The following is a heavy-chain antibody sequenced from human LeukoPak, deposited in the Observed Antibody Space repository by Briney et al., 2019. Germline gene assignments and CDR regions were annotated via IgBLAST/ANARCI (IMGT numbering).Heavy chain of an antibody. CDR2: IYTSGST. J-gene: IGHJ3*02. Sequence: SETLSLTCTVSGGSISSYYWSWIRQPAGKGLEWIGRIYTSGSTNYNPSLKSRVTMSVDTSKNQFSLKLSSVTAADTAVYYCARDLVPFDRGAFDIWGQGTMVTVSS. CDR1: GGSISSYY. D-gene: IGHD2-2*01. CDR3: ARDLVPFDRGAFDI. V-gene: IGHV4-4*07.